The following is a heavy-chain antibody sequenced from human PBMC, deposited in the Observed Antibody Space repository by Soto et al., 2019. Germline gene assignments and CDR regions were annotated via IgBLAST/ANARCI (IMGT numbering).Heavy chain of an antibody. CDR1: GGSISSYY. J-gene: IGHJ4*02. CDR2: IYYSGST. CDR3: ARAWQYSSGFFDY. Sequence: SETLSLTCTVSGGSISSYYWSWIRQPSGKGLEWIGYIYYSGSTNYNPSLKSRVTISVDTSKNQFSLKLSSVTAADTAVYYCARAWQYSSGFFDYWGQGTLVTVSS. D-gene: IGHD6-19*01. V-gene: IGHV4-59*01.